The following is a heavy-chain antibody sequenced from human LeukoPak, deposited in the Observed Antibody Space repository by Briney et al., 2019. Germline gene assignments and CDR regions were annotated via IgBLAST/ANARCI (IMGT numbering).Heavy chain of an antibody. J-gene: IGHJ6*02. CDR1: GFTFSSCA. CDR2: ISSSSSYI. Sequence: GGSLRLSCAASGFTFSSCAMSWVRQAPGKGLEWVSSISSSSSYIYYADSVKGRFTISRDNAKNSLYLQMNSLRAEDTAVYYCARATAQRYYYYGMDVWGQGTTVTVSS. CDR3: ARATAQRYYYYGMDV. D-gene: IGHD5-18*01. V-gene: IGHV3-21*01.